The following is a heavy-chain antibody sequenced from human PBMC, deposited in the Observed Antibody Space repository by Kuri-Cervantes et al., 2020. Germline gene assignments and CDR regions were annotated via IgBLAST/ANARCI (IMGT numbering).Heavy chain of an antibody. CDR1: GYSISSGYY. V-gene: IGHV4-38-2*01. CDR3: ARLYSSGWSPFDY. J-gene: IGHJ4*02. CDR2: IYHSGST. Sequence: SETLSLTCAVSGYSISSGYYWGWIRQPPGKGLEWIGSIYHSGSTYYNPSLKSRVTISVDMSKNQFSLKLSSVTAADTAVYYCARLYSSGWSPFDYWGQGTLVTVSS. D-gene: IGHD6-19*01.